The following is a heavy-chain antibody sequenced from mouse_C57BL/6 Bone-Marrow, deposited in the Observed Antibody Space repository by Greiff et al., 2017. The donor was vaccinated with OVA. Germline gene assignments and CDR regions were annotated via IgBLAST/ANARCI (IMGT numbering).Heavy chain of an antibody. J-gene: IGHJ4*01. Sequence: EVKLVESGGGLVKPGGSLKLSCAASGFTFSSYAMSWVRQTPEKRLEWVATISDGGSYTYYPDNVKGRFTISRDNAKNNLYLQMSHLKSEDTAMYYCAYYYGSSPYAMDYWGQGTSVTVSS. V-gene: IGHV5-4*03. CDR3: AYYYGSSPYAMDY. CDR2: ISDGGSYT. CDR1: GFTFSSYA. D-gene: IGHD1-1*01.